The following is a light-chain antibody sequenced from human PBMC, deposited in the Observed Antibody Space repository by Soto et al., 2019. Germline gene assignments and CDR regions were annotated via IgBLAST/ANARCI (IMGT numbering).Light chain of an antibody. CDR2: DAV. Sequence: DIQLTQSPSFLSASVGDRVSITCRASQGIGRSFAWYQHNPGKAPKVLIYDAVILQSGVPSRFSGSGSGTEFTLTISSLQPEDFATYYCQQLSAYPLTFGGGTKVEIK. CDR3: QQLSAYPLT. V-gene: IGKV1-9*01. CDR1: QGIGRS. J-gene: IGKJ4*01.